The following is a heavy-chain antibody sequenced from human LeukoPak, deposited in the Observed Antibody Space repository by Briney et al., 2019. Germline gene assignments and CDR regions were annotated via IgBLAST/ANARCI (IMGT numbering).Heavy chain of an antibody. V-gene: IGHV4-39*02. Sequence: PSETLSLTCTVSGGSIRNSYYHWGWIRQPPGKGLEWIGSIYYSGSTYYNPSLKGRVAISVDTSKNQFSLKLSSVTAADTAVYYCARDLGSSWYVYFDYWGQGTLVTVSS. D-gene: IGHD6-13*01. CDR3: ARDLGSSWYVYFDY. J-gene: IGHJ4*02. CDR1: GGSIRNSYYH. CDR2: IYYSGST.